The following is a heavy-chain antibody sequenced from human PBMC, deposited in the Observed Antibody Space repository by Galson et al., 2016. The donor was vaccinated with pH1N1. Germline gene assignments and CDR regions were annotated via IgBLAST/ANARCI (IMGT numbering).Heavy chain of an antibody. Sequence: SLRLSCAASGFTFSSFWMHWVRQVPGEGLVWVSRIGPDGSSMSYTDSVKGRFTISRDNDRSTLYLQMDSLRADDTALYYCARVRLNMPGDPTGYFDFWGQGALVTVSS. V-gene: IGHV3-74*01. D-gene: IGHD7-27*01. J-gene: IGHJ4*02. CDR1: GFTFSSFW. CDR3: ARVRLNMPGDPTGYFDF. CDR2: IGPDGSSM.